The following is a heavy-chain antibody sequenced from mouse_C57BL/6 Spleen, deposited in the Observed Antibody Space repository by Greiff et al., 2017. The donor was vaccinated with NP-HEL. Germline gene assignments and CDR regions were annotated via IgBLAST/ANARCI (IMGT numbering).Heavy chain of an antibody. V-gene: IGHV5-16*01. CDR2: INYDGSST. J-gene: IGHJ2*01. Sequence: EVILVESEGGLVQPGSSMKLSCTASGFTFSDYYMAWVRQVPEKGLEWVANINYDGSSTYYLDSLKSRFIISRDNAKNILYLQMSSLKSEDTATYYCAREGGYYGSSFYFDYWGQGTTLTVSS. CDR3: AREGGYYGSSFYFDY. D-gene: IGHD1-1*01. CDR1: GFTFSDYY.